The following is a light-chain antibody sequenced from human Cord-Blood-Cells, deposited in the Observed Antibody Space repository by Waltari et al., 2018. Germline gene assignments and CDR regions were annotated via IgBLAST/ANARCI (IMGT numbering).Light chain of an antibody. CDR2: EGS. Sequence: QSALTQPASVSGSPGQSITISCTGTSSDVGSYNLVSWYQQHPGKAPKLMIYEGSKRPSGVSNRFSGSKSVNTASLTISGLQAEDEADYHCCSYAGSSTLVFGGGTKLTVL. J-gene: IGLJ3*02. V-gene: IGLV2-23*01. CDR3: CSYAGSSTLV. CDR1: SSDVGSYNL.